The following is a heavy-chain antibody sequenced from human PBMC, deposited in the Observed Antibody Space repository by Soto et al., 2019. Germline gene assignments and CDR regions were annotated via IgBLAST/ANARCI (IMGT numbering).Heavy chain of an antibody. D-gene: IGHD3-16*01. CDR2: ISGSGGST. J-gene: IGHJ4*02. CDR1: GFTFSSYD. Sequence: EVQLLESGGALVQPGGSLRLSCAASGFTFSSYDRSWVRQAPGKGLEWVSGISGSGGSTYYADSVKGRFTISRDNSKNTLYLQMNSLTAEDTAVYYCAKGWGDYWGQGTLVTVSS. V-gene: IGHV3-23*01. CDR3: AKGWGDY.